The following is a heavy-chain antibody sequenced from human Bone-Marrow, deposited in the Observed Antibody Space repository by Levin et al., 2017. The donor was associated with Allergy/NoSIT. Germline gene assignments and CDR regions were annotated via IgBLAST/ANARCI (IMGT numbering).Heavy chain of an antibody. J-gene: IGHJ4*02. Sequence: PGGSLRLSCVVSGFTFSNYAMSWIRQTPDKGLEWISIISGNSRVIYYADSVRGRFTISRDNSKNTLYLQMSSLRVEDTALYYCVSYRDGPYITIAYWGQGTLVTVSS. CDR1: GFTFSNYA. CDR3: VSYRDGPYITIAY. CDR2: ISGNSRVI. D-gene: IGHD2-2*01. V-gene: IGHV3-23*01.